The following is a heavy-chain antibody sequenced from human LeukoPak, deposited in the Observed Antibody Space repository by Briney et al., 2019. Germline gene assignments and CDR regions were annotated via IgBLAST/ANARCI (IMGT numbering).Heavy chain of an antibody. CDR3: ARHWPGSDKQQLVEDIDY. CDR2: IKQDGSEK. CDR1: GFTFSSYW. J-gene: IGHJ4*02. Sequence: PGGSLRLSCAASGFTFSSYWMSWVRQAPGKGLEWVANIKQDGSEKYYVDSVKGRFTISRDNAKNSLYLQMNSLRAEDTAVYYCARHWPGSDKQQLVEDIDYWGQGTLVTVSS. D-gene: IGHD6-13*01. V-gene: IGHV3-7*01.